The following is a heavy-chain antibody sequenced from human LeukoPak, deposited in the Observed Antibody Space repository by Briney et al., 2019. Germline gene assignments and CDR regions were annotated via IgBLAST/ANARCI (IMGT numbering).Heavy chain of an antibody. CDR1: GFTVSSNY. D-gene: IGHD3-22*01. CDR3: ARELYYYDSSGYFDY. J-gene: IGHJ4*02. V-gene: IGHV3-53*01. Sequence: GGSLRLSCAASGFTVSSNYMSWVRQAPGKGLEWVSVIYSGGSTYYADSVKGRFTISRDNSKNTLYLQTNSLRAEDTAVYYCARELYYYDSSGYFDYWGQGTLVTVSS. CDR2: IYSGGST.